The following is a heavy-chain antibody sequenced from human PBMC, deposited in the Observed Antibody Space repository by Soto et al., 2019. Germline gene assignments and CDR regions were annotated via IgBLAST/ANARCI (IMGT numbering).Heavy chain of an antibody. J-gene: IGHJ3*01. CDR1: VFPSSV. CDR2: ISTHNGNT. V-gene: IGHV1-18*04. D-gene: IGHD3-3*01. Sequence: ASVKVSCKASVFPSSVISWVRQAPGQRLEWMGWISTHNGNTIYAQKFQGRVIMTMDTSTTTVYMELRSLRPVDTAVYLCAREGILGLFDAYDLWGQGTMVTVSS. CDR3: AREGILGLFDAYDL.